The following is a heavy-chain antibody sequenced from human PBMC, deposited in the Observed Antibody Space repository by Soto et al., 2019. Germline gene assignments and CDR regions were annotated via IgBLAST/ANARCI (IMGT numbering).Heavy chain of an antibody. CDR3: ARDYYDSSGYYYYYGMDV. CDR2: INPNSGGT. CDR1: GYTFTGYY. D-gene: IGHD3-22*01. Sequence: ASVKVSCKASGYTFTGYYMHWVRQAPGQGLEWMGWINPNSGGTNYAQKFQGRVTMTRDTSISTAYMELSRLRSDDTAVYYCARDYYDSSGYYYYYGMDVWGQGTTLTVSS. J-gene: IGHJ6*02. V-gene: IGHV1-2*02.